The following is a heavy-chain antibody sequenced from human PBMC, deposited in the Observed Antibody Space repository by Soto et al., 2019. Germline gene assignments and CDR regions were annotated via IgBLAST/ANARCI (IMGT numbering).Heavy chain of an antibody. V-gene: IGHV1-3*01. CDR2: INAGNGNT. CDR1: GYTFTSYA. Sequence: QVQLVQSGAEVKKPGASVKVSCKASGYTFTSYAMHWVRQAPGQRLEWMGWINAGNGNTKYSQKFQGRVTITRDTAASTAYMELSSLRSEDTAVYYCARSTMVRGVTPWGQGTLVTVSS. D-gene: IGHD3-10*01. J-gene: IGHJ5*02. CDR3: ARSTMVRGVTP.